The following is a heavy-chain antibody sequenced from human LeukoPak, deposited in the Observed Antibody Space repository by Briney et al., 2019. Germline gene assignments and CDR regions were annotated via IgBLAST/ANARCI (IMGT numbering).Heavy chain of an antibody. CDR2: IIPIFGTA. J-gene: IGHJ6*03. CDR3: AREIQNHYYYMDV. V-gene: IGHV1-69*05. Sequence: ASVKVSCKASGGTFSSYAISWVRQAPGQGLEWMGGIIPIFGTANYAQKFQGRVTMTRDTSTSTVYMELSSLRSEDTAVYYCAREIQNHYYYMDVWGKGTTVTVSS. CDR1: GGTFSSYA.